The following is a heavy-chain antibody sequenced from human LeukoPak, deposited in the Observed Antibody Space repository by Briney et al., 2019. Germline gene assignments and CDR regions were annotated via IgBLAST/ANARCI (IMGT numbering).Heavy chain of an antibody. Sequence: SETLSLICTVSGDSISSSSYYWGWIRQPPGKGLEWIGSIYYSGSTYYNPSLNSRVTISIDTSKNQFSLKLSSVTAADTAVYYCARHLIVGATTSDYWGQGTLVTVSS. CDR1: GDSISSSSYY. J-gene: IGHJ4*02. CDR3: ARHLIVGATTSDY. CDR2: IYYSGST. V-gene: IGHV4-39*01. D-gene: IGHD1-26*01.